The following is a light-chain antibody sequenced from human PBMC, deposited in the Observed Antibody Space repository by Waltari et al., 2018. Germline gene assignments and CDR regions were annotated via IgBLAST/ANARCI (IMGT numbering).Light chain of an antibody. V-gene: IGLV2-14*01. Sequence: QSALTQPASVSGSPGQSITISCTGTSSDVGGYIFASWYQVPPGKVPKLIIYEVNRRPSGVSNRFSGSKSGNTASLTISGLQAEDEADFYCSSYASSGTLVFGSGTKVTVL. J-gene: IGLJ1*01. CDR1: SSDVGGYIF. CDR3: SSYASSGTLV. CDR2: EVN.